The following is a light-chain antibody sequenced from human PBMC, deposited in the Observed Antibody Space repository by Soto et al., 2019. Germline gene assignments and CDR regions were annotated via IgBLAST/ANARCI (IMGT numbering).Light chain of an antibody. Sequence: DIQMTQSPSTLSASVGDRVTITCRASQSISSWLAWYQQKPGTAPNLLIYKASTLQSGVPSRFSGSGSGTEFTLTISSLQPGDSATYYCQQYNDNWTCGQGTKVQIK. CDR3: QQYNDNWT. CDR1: QSISSW. J-gene: IGKJ1*01. CDR2: KAS. V-gene: IGKV1-5*03.